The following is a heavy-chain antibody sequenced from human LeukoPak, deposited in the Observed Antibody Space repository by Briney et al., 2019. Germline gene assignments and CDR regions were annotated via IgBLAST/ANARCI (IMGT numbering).Heavy chain of an antibody. CDR3: ARSDYDFWSGYTRARNYFDY. V-gene: IGHV1-69*05. CDR2: IIPIFGTA. J-gene: IGHJ4*02. D-gene: IGHD3-3*01. Sequence: SVKVSCKASGGTFSSYAISWVRQAPGQGLEWMGGIIPIFGTANYAQKFQGRVTITTDESTSTAYMELSSLRSEDTAVYYCARSDYDFWSGYTRARNYFDYWGQGTLVTVSS. CDR1: GGTFSSYA.